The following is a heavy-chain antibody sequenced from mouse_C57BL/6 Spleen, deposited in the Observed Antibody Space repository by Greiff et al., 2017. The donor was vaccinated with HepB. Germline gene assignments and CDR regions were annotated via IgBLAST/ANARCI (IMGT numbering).Heavy chain of an antibody. CDR2: IYPGSGST. CDR1: GYTFTSYW. CDR3: ASGHYGSPYYFDY. Sequence: VQLQQPGAELVKPGASVKMSCKASGYTFTSYWITWVKQRPGQGLEWIGDIYPGSGSTNYNEKFKSKATLTVDTSSSTAYMQLSSLTSEDSAVYYCASGHYGSPYYFDYWGQGTTLTVSS. V-gene: IGHV1-55*01. J-gene: IGHJ2*01. D-gene: IGHD1-1*01.